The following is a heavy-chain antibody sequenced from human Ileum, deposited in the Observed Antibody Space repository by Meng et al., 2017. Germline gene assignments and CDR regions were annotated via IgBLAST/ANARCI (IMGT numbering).Heavy chain of an antibody. J-gene: IGHJ4*02. Sequence: EVQLMESGGGLVQPGGSLRLSCAASGFTFSSYWIHWVRQAPGQGLVWVSRINADGGTIDYADSVKGRFTISRDNAKNTLYLQMNSLRAEDTAVYYCATAGAYRFDYWGQGTLVTVSS. CDR2: INADGGTI. CDR3: ATAGAYRFDY. CDR1: GFTFSSYW. D-gene: IGHD3-16*02. V-gene: IGHV3-74*01.